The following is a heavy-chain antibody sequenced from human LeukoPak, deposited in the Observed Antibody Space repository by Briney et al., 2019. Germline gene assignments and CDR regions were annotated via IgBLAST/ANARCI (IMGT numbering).Heavy chain of an antibody. V-gene: IGHV4-4*07. J-gene: IGHJ3*02. Sequence: SETLSLTCTVSGGSISSYYWSWIRQPAGKGLEWIGRIYTSGSTNYNPSLKSRVTMSVDTSKNQFSLKLSSVTAADTAVYYCASPYSESFGDAFDIWGQGTMVTVSS. CDR2: IYTSGST. D-gene: IGHD1-26*01. CDR1: GGSISSYY. CDR3: ASPYSESFGDAFDI.